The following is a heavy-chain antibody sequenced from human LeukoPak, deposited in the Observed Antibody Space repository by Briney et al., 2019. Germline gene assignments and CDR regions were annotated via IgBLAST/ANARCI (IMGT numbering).Heavy chain of an antibody. J-gene: IGHJ4*02. CDR3: ARDRDYRFDN. CDR1: GYTFPDKG. V-gene: IGHV1-18*01. D-gene: IGHD3-16*01. CDR2: ISANSGDT. Sequence: ASMKVSCKASGYTFPDKGISWVRQAPGERLEWMGWISANSGDTKYAQKMQGRVTMTRETSTSTAHMELRNLRSDDTAIYYCARDRDYRFDNWGQGTLVTVS.